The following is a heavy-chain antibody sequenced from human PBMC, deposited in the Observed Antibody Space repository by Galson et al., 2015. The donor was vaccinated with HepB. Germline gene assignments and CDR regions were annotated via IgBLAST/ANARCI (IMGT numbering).Heavy chain of an antibody. D-gene: IGHD4-23*01. CDR2: ISSSSSYI. CDR3: AREARYGGNLNWFDP. J-gene: IGHJ5*02. CDR1: GFTFSSYS. Sequence: SLRLSCAASGFTFSSYSMNWVRQAPGKGLEWVSSISSSSSYIYYADSVKGRFTISRDNAKNSLYLQMNSLRAEDTAVYYCAREARYGGNLNWFDPWGQGTLVTVSS. V-gene: IGHV3-21*01.